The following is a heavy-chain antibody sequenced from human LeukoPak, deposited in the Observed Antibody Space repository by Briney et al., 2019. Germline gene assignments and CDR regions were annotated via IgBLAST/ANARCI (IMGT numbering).Heavy chain of an antibody. CDR1: GGSINSHY. CDR2: IYYSERT. CDR3: VRRDNTGWNYFDH. Sequence: PSETLSLSCTVSGGSINSHYWSWIRQPPGKGVQWIGDIYYSERTNYNPSLRSRVTISVDTSKNQLSLKLTSVLAADTAMYYCVRRDNTGWNYFDHWGQGILVTVSS. J-gene: IGHJ4*02. D-gene: IGHD6-19*01. V-gene: IGHV4-59*08.